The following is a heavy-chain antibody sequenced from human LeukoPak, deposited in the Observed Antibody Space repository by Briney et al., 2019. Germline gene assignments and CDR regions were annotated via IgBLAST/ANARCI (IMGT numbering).Heavy chain of an antibody. CDR2: ISYDGGNK. D-gene: IGHD3-22*01. CDR1: GFTFSSYG. CDR3: ATTSYDSSGYYYNYFDY. V-gene: IGHV3-30*03. Sequence: GGSLRLSCAASGFTFSSYGMHWVRQAPGKGLEWVAVISYDGGNKYYADSVKGRFTISRDNSKNTLYLQMNSLRAEDTAVYYCATTSYDSSGYYYNYFDYWGQGTLVTVSS. J-gene: IGHJ4*02.